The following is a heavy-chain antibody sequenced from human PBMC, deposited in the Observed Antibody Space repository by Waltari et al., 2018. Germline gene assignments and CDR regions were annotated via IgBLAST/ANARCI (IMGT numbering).Heavy chain of an antibody. CDR2: IYHSGST. CDR1: GYSISRGYY. J-gene: IGHJ4*02. V-gene: IGHV4-38-2*01. Sequence: QVQLQESGPGLVKPSETLSLTCAVSGYSISRGYYWGWIRQPPGKGLEWIGSIYHSGSTYYNPSLKSRVTISVDTSKNQFSLKLSSVTAADTAVYYCARSGGLRFLEWLTEFDYWGQGTLVTVSS. D-gene: IGHD3-3*01. CDR3: ARSGGLRFLEWLTEFDY.